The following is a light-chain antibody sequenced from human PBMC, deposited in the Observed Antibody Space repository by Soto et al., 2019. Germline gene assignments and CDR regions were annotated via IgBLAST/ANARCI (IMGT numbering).Light chain of an antibody. CDR2: DAS. CDR1: QSVSSSY. V-gene: IGKV3-11*01. Sequence: IVLTQSPGTLSLTPGERATLSCRASQSVSSSYLAWYQQKPGQAPRLLIYDASNRATGIPARFTGSGSGTDFNLTISTLEPEDFAVYYCQQRQYWPPITFGQGTRLEIK. J-gene: IGKJ5*01. CDR3: QQRQYWPPIT.